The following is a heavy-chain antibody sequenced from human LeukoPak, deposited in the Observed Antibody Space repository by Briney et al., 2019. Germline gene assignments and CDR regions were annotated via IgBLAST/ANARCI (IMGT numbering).Heavy chain of an antibody. J-gene: IGHJ4*02. Sequence: GGSLRLSCAASGFTFSSYSMNWVRQAPGKGLEWVAVISYDGSNKYYADSVKGRLTISRDNSKNTLYLQMNSLRAEDTAVYYCAKDRSYTLDYWGQGTLVTVSS. D-gene: IGHD1-26*01. CDR3: AKDRSYTLDY. CDR2: ISYDGSNK. V-gene: IGHV3-30*18. CDR1: GFTFSSYS.